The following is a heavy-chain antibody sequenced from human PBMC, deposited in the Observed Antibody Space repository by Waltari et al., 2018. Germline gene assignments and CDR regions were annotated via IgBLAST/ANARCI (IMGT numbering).Heavy chain of an antibody. D-gene: IGHD4-17*01. CDR3: ARGTDYGVWYFDL. J-gene: IGHJ2*01. CDR2: IYYSGST. CDR1: GGSIRSHY. V-gene: IGHV4-59*11. Sequence: QVQLQESGPGLVKPSETLSLTCTVSGGSIRSHYWSWIRQPPGKGLEWIGYIYYSGSTNYNPSLKSRVTISVDTSKNQFSLKLSSVTAADTAVYYCARGTDYGVWYFDLWGRGTLVTVS.